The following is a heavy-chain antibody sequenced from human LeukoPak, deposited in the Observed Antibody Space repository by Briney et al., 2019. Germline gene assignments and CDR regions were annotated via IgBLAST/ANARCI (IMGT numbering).Heavy chain of an antibody. J-gene: IGHJ3*02. D-gene: IGHD3-22*01. CDR1: GGSISSSSYY. CDR3: ARQVIVVVPPNAFDI. CDR2: IYYSGST. V-gene: IGHV4-39*01. Sequence: SETLSLTCTVSGGSISSSSYYWGWIRQPPGKGLEWIGSIYYSGSTYCNPSLKSRVTISVDTSKNQFSLKLSSVTAADTAVYYCARQVIVVVPPNAFDIWGQGTMVTVSS.